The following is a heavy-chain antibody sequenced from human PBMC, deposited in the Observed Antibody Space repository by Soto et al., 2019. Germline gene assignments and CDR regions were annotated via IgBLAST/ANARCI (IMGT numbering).Heavy chain of an antibody. CDR3: ARARGFGLIPLYYYGMDV. D-gene: IGHD3-3*01. CDR2: ISSSSSYI. CDR1: GFTFSSYS. Sequence: SGGSLRLSCAASGFTFSSYSMNWVRQAPGKGLEWVSSISSSSSYIYYADSVKGRFTISRDNAKNSLYLQMNSLRAEDTAVYYCARARGFGLIPLYYYGMDVWGQGTTVTVS. J-gene: IGHJ6*02. V-gene: IGHV3-21*01.